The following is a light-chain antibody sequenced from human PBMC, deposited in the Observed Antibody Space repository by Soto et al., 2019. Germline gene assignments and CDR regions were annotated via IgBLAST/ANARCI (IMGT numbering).Light chain of an antibody. Sequence: DIQMTQSPSSLSASVLDRVTSTCRASQSISSYLNWYQQKPGKAPQLLIYSASSLQSGVPSRFSGSGSGTDFTLTISSLQPEDFATYFCQQSYSTPRAFGPGTKVHIK. CDR3: QQSYSTPRA. CDR1: QSISSY. CDR2: SAS. J-gene: IGKJ3*01. V-gene: IGKV1-39*01.